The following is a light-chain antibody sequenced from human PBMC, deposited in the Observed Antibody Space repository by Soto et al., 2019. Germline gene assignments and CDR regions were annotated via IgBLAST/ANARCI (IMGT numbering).Light chain of an antibody. CDR2: STS. CDR3: QQYGGSSWT. J-gene: IGKJ1*01. Sequence: PGERATLSCRASQSISVSYLAWYQQQPGQAPRLLIYSTSTRATDIPDRFSGSGSGTDFTLTISKLEPGDFAVYYCQQYGGSSWTFGQGTKVEIK. CDR1: QSISVSY. V-gene: IGKV3-20*01.